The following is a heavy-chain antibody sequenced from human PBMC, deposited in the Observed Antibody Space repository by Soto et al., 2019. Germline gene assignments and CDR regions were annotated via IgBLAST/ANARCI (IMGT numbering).Heavy chain of an antibody. J-gene: IGHJ2*01. CDR2: IYYSGST. CDR1: GGSISSGDYY. CDR3: ARDGPNWYFDL. V-gene: IGHV4-30-4*01. Sequence: QVQLQESGPVLVKPSQTLSLTCTVSGGSISSGDYYWSWIRQPPGKGLEWIGYIYYSGSTYYNPSPKSRVTISVDMSKDQFSLKLSSVTATDTAVYYCARDGPNWYFDLWGRGTLVTVSS.